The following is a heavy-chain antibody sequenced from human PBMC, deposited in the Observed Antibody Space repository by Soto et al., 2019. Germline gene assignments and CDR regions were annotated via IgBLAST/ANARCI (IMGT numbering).Heavy chain of an antibody. J-gene: IGHJ4*02. CDR2: INHSGST. CDR1: GGSFSGYY. Sequence: QVQLQQWGAGLLKPSETLSLTCAVYGGSFSGYYWSWIRQPPGKGLEWIGEINHSGSTNYNPSLKSRVTISVGTSKNQFPLKLSSVTAADTAVYYCARNHRRDCGGDCYSPYFDYWGQGTLVTVSS. CDR3: ARNHRRDCGGDCYSPYFDY. D-gene: IGHD2-21*01. V-gene: IGHV4-34*01.